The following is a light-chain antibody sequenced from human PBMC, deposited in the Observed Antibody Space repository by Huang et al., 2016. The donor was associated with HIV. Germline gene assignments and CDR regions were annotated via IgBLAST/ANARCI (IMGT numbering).Light chain of an antibody. J-gene: IGKJ1*01. Sequence: DIQMTQSPSSLSASVGDRVSITCRASQGISSYLAWYQQKPGKAPKLLLYASSRLESGVPSMFSGSGSGTDYTLTISNLQPEDFATYYCQHYYGTLWTFGQGTKVEIK. CDR1: QGISSY. CDR3: QHYYGTLWT. V-gene: IGKV1-NL1*01. CDR2: ASS.